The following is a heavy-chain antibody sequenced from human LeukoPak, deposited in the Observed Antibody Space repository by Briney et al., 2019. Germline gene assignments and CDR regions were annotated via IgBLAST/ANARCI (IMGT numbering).Heavy chain of an antibody. CDR2: IYHSGST. Sequence: SETLSLTCTVSGYSISSGYYWGWIRQPPGKGLEWIGSIYHSGSTYYNPSLKSRVTISVDTSKNQFSLKLSSVTAADTAVYYCARVPNYYGSGGDYMDVWGKRTTVTVSS. J-gene: IGHJ6*03. CDR1: GYSISSGYY. D-gene: IGHD3-10*01. V-gene: IGHV4-38-2*02. CDR3: ARVPNYYGSGGDYMDV.